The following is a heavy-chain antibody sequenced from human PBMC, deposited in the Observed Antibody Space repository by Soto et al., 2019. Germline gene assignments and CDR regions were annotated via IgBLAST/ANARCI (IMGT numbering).Heavy chain of an antibody. CDR3: ARDRYCSGGSCLNWFDP. Sequence: GGSLRLSCAASGFTFSSYWMHWVRQAPGKGLVWVSRINSDGSSTSYADSVMGRFTISRDNAKNTLYLQMNSLRAEDSAVYYCARDRYCSGGSCLNWFDPWGQGTLVTVSS. CDR1: GFTFSSYW. J-gene: IGHJ5*02. D-gene: IGHD2-15*01. CDR2: INSDGSST. V-gene: IGHV3-74*01.